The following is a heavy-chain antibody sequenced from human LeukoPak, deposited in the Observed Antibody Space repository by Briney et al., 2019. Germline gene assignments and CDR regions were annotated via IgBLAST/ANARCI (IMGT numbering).Heavy chain of an antibody. Sequence: SVKVSCKASGGTFSSYAISWVRQAPGQGLEWMGGIIPIFGTANYAQKFQGRVTITADESTSAAYMELSSLRSEDTAVYYCARDSTSIAVAGSFDYWGQGTLVTVSS. J-gene: IGHJ4*02. CDR1: GGTFSSYA. CDR3: ARDSTSIAVAGSFDY. V-gene: IGHV1-69*13. D-gene: IGHD6-19*01. CDR2: IIPIFGTA.